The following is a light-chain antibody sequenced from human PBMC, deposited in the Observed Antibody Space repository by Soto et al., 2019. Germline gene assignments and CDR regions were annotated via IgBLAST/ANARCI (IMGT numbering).Light chain of an antibody. CDR3: QKYGSSQIN. CDR2: AAS. Sequence: DILMTHSPAGPCVASVEEATLSWRASQSISSNLAWYKQKPGQANRLLIYAASTRATGIQARFSGSGSGTDFTLTISRMEPEDFEVYYCQKYGSSQINCGKGQRRAIK. CDR1: QSISSN. V-gene: IGKV3-20*01. J-gene: IGKJ5*01.